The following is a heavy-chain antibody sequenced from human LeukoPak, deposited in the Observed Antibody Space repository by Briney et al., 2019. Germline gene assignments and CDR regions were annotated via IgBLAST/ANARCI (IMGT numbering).Heavy chain of an antibody. Sequence: GGSLRLSCAAAGFSFWNYWMSWVRQAPGKGLGWVANIKEDGTVIYYVDSAKGRFTISRDNAKNSVYLQMNSLRADDTATYHCARIGYSSSSFHYWGQGPQVPVSS. V-gene: IGHV3-7*01. J-gene: IGHJ4*02. CDR1: GFSFWNYW. CDR3: ARIGYSSSSFHY. D-gene: IGHD6-6*01. CDR2: IKEDGTVI.